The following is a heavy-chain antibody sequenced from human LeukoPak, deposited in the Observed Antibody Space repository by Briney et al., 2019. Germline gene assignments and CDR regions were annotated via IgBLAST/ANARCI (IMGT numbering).Heavy chain of an antibody. D-gene: IGHD3-10*01. CDR3: AKDQYYYGSGSYYPRVYYYYGMDV. CDR2: ISYDGSNK. CDR1: GFTLSKYV. J-gene: IGHJ6*02. Sequence: WESLTLPCAGSGFTLSKYVEHCVRRPPGKELEWVAFISYDGSNKYYADSVKGRFTISRDNSKNTLYLKMNSLRAEDTAVYYCAKDQYYYGSGSYYPRVYYYYGMDVWGQGTTVTVSS. V-gene: IGHV3-30*18.